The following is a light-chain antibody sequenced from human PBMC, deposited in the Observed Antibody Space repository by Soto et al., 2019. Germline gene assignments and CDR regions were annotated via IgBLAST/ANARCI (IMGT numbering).Light chain of an antibody. CDR2: EVF. Sequence: QSALTQPASVSGSPGQSITISCTGTSSDVGGYEYVSWYQQHPGKAPKLLIYEVFDRPAAVSRRFSGSKSGNTASLTISGLQAEDEADYYCSSYRSGNTYVFGTGTKLTVL. CDR1: SSDVGGYEY. J-gene: IGLJ1*01. CDR3: SSYRSGNTYV. V-gene: IGLV2-14*01.